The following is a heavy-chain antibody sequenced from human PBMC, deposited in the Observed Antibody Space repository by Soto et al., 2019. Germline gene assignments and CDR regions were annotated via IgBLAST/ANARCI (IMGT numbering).Heavy chain of an antibody. Sequence: ASVKVSCKASGYTFTGYYMHWVRQAPGQGLEWMGWINPNSGGTNYAQKFQGRVTMTRDTSISTAYMELSRLRSDDTAVYYCAREGYSSGWYGGYYYYYGMDVWGQGTTVTVSS. CDR1: GYTFTGYY. D-gene: IGHD6-19*01. V-gene: IGHV1-2*02. CDR3: AREGYSSGWYGGYYYYYGMDV. CDR2: INPNSGGT. J-gene: IGHJ6*02.